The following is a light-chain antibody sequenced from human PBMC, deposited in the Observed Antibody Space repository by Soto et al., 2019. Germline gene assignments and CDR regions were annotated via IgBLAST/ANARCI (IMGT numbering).Light chain of an antibody. CDR2: GAS. CDR3: QQYGGSPPT. Sequence: EIVLTQPPGTLSLSPGERATLSCRASQSVSSNYLAWYQQKPGQAPRLLISGASSRTTGIPDRFSGSGSGTDFTLSISRLEPEDFAVYYCQQYGGSPPTFGGGTKVEIK. J-gene: IGKJ4*01. CDR1: QSVSSNY. V-gene: IGKV3-20*01.